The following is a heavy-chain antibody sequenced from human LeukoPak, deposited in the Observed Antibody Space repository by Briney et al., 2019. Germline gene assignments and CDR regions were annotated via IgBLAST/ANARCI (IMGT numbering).Heavy chain of an antibody. Sequence: KISCKASGYSFTSHWVAWVRQMPGKGLEWMGMISPGDFDTRYTPSFKGQVTTSADKSISTAYLQWSSLKASDTAMYYCARQTEAEYFQHWGQGTLVTVSS. CDR3: ARQTEAEYFQH. CDR1: GYSFTSHW. V-gene: IGHV5-51*01. J-gene: IGHJ1*01. CDR2: ISPGDFDT.